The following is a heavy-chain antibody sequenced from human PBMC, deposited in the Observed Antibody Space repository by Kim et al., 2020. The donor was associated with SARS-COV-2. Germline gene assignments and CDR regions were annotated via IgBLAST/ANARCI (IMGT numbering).Heavy chain of an antibody. D-gene: IGHD2-15*01. V-gene: IGHV5-51*01. Sequence: GESLKISCKGSGYSFTSYWIGWVRQMPGKGLEWMGIIYPGDSDTRYSPSFQGQVTISADKSISTAYLQWSSLKASDTAMYYCARRGYCSGGSCFRANDAFDIWGQGTMVTVSS. CDR2: IYPGDSDT. J-gene: IGHJ3*02. CDR3: ARRGYCSGGSCFRANDAFDI. CDR1: GYSFTSYW.